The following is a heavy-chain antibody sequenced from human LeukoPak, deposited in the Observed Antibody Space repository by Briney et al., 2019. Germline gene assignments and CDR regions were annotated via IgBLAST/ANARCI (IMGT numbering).Heavy chain of an antibody. J-gene: IGHJ6*03. CDR2: INPNSGGT. V-gene: IGHV1-2*06. CDR3: ARPSSSWYPDYYYYMGV. D-gene: IGHD6-13*01. CDR1: GYTFTGYY. Sequence: ASVKVSCKASGYTFTGYYMHWVRQAPGQGLEWMGRINPNSGGTNYAQKFQGRVTMTRDTSISTAYMELSRLRSDDTAVYYCARPSSSWYPDYYYYMGVWGKGTTVTVSS.